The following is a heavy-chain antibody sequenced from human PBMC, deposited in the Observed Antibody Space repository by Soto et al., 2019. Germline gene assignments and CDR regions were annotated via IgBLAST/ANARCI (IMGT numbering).Heavy chain of an antibody. CDR3: ATDFAASYCGV. D-gene: IGHD1-26*01. V-gene: IGHV3-15*07. CDR1: GFIFSNAW. CDR2: IKSKSVGGTI. J-gene: IGHJ4*02. Sequence: EEQLVESGGGLVKPGGSLRLSCAGSGFIFSNAWMHWVRQAPGKGLEWVGRIKSKSVGGTIDYAAPVKGRFTISRDDSKNTVFLQMNGLETEDTAVYYCATDFAASYCGVWGQGTLVTVSS.